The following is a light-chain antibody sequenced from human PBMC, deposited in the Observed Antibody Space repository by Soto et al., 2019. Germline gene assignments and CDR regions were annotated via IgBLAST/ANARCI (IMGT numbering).Light chain of an antibody. J-gene: IGLJ2*01. Sequence: QSVPTQAPSASVTPGQRVTISCSGSSSNIGTNTVNWYQQLPGTAPKLLIYNDNQRPSGVPDRFSGSKSDTSASLAISGLQSDDEADYYCAAWDGSLKGVVFGGGTKLTVL. V-gene: IGLV1-44*01. CDR3: AAWDGSLKGVV. CDR1: SSNIGTNT. CDR2: NDN.